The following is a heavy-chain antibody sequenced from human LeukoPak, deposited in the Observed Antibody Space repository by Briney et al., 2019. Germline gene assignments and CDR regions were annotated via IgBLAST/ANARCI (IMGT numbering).Heavy chain of an antibody. CDR1: GFTFSSYS. V-gene: IGHV3-30*01. CDR3: ARHTTIHSSWSNDH. CDR2: ISYDGSNK. J-gene: IGHJ4*02. Sequence: PGRSLRLSCAASGFTFSSYSMHWVRQAPGKGLEWVAVISYDGSNKCYADSVKGRFTISRDNSKNTLYLQMNSLRAEDTAVYYCARHTTIHSSWSNDHWGQGTLVTVSS. D-gene: IGHD6-13*01.